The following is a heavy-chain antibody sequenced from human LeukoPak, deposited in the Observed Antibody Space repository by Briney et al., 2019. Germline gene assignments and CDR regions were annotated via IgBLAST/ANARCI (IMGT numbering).Heavy chain of an antibody. D-gene: IGHD6-13*01. CDR1: GYTFTGYY. CDR3: ARAPVYSSSWGGNDY. V-gene: IGHV1-2*06. J-gene: IGHJ4*02. Sequence: ASVKVSCKASGYTFTGYYMHWVRQAPGQGLEWLGRIIPNSGGTNYAQKFQGRVTMTRHTSISTAYMELSRLRSDDTAVYYCARAPVYSSSWGGNDYWGQGTLVTVSS. CDR2: IIPNSGGT.